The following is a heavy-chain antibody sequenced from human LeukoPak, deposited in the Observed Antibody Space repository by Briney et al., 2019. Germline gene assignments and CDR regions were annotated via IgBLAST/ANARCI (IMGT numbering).Heavy chain of an antibody. J-gene: IGHJ4*02. D-gene: IGHD6-19*01. CDR1: GFTDF. CDR2: IYSGGST. CDR3: AGVSFSSGWYRDY. V-gene: IGHV3-53*01. Sequence: PGGSLRLSCAASGFTDFMTWVRQAPGKGLEWVSVIYSGGSTYYADSVKGRFSVSRDNSKNTLYLQMSSLRAEDTAVYYCAGVSFSSGWYRDYWGQGTLVTVSS.